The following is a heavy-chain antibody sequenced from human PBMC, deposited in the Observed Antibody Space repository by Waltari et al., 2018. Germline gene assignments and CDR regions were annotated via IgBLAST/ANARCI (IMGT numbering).Heavy chain of an antibody. J-gene: IGHJ4*02. V-gene: IGHV1-18*01. D-gene: IGHD2-8*01. CDR2: ISGYNGVT. CDR3: ARRGFCTNGVCNLDY. CDR1: GYSFTSYG. Sequence: QVQLVQSGAEVKKPGASVKVSCKASGYSFTSYGISWVRQAPGQGLESMGWISGYNGVTQDAQKLQDRVTITTYTSTTTAYMELRSLRSDDTAVYYCARRGFCTNGVCNLDYWGQGTLVTVSS.